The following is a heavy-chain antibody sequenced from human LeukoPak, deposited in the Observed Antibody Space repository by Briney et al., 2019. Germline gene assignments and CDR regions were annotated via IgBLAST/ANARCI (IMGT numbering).Heavy chain of an antibody. Sequence: AGGSLRLSCAASGFTFSSYAMSWVRQAPGKWLEWVSAISGSGGSTYYADSVKGRFTISRDNSKNTLYLQMNSLRAEDTAVYYCAKSDSSGYYLLSRVDVVGAFDIWGQGTMVTVSS. CDR3: AKSDSSGYYLLSRVDVVGAFDI. J-gene: IGHJ3*02. V-gene: IGHV3-23*01. CDR2: ISGSGGST. CDR1: GFTFSSYA. D-gene: IGHD3-22*01.